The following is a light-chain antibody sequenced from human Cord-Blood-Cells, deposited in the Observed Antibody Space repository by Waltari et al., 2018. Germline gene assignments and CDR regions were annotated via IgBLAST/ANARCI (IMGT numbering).Light chain of an antibody. CDR3: SSYTSSSTLDWV. J-gene: IGLJ3*02. CDR2: EVS. V-gene: IGLV2-14*01. Sequence: QSALTQPASVSGSPGQSLTISCTGTSSDVGGYHYVFWYQPHPGKAPKRMIYEVSNRPSGVSNRFSGSKSGNTASLTISGLQAEDEADYYCSSYTSSSTLDWVFGGGTKLTVL. CDR1: SSDVGGYHY.